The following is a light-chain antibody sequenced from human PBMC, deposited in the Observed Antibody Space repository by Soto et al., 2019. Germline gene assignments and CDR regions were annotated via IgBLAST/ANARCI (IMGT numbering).Light chain of an antibody. V-gene: IGLV1-44*01. J-gene: IGLJ2*01. CDR1: SSNIGSNT. Sequence: QSVLTQPPSASGTPGQRVTISCSGSSSNIGSNTVNWYQQLPGTAPNLVIYSNNQRPSGVPDRFSGSKSGTSASLAISWLQSEDEADYYCVAWDDSLNGYVVFGGGT. CDR2: SNN. CDR3: VAWDDSLNGYVV.